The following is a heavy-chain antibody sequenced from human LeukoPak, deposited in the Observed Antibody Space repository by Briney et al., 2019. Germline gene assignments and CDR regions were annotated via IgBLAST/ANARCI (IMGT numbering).Heavy chain of an antibody. J-gene: IGHJ6*03. V-gene: IGHV1-2*06. CDR3: ARDSATSGYYYMDV. D-gene: IGHD1-26*01. Sequence: ASVKVSCKASGYTFTGYYMHWVRQAPGQGLEWMGRIDPNSGGTNYAQKFQGRVTITRDTSISTAYMELSRLRSDDTAVYYCARDSATSGYYYMDVWGKGTTVTVSS. CDR2: IDPNSGGT. CDR1: GYTFTGYY.